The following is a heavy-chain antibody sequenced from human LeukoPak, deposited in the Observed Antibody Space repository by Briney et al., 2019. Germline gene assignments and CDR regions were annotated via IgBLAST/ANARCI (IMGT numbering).Heavy chain of an antibody. Sequence: PGGSLRLSCAASGFTFSSYAMHWVRQAPGKGLEWVAVISYDGSNKYYADSVKGRFTISRDNSKNTLYLQMNSLRAEDTAVYYCAIRIAVPGGFDNWGQGTLVTVSS. V-gene: IGHV3-30*04. J-gene: IGHJ4*02. CDR3: AIRIAVPGGFDN. D-gene: IGHD6-19*01. CDR2: ISYDGSNK. CDR1: GFTFSSYA.